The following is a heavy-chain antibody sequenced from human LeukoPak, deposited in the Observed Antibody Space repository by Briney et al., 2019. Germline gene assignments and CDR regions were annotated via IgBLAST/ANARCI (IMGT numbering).Heavy chain of an antibody. CDR3: AHRQQLIAAAAFDP. Sequence: SGPTLVKPTQTLTLTCTFSGFSLSTRGVGVGWIRQPPGKALEWLALIYWNDDKRYSPSLKSRLTITKDTSKNQVVLTMTNMDPVDTATYYCAHRQQLIAAAAFDPWGQGTLVTVSS. D-gene: IGHD6-13*01. V-gene: IGHV2-5*01. J-gene: IGHJ5*02. CDR1: GFSLSTRGVG. CDR2: IYWNDDK.